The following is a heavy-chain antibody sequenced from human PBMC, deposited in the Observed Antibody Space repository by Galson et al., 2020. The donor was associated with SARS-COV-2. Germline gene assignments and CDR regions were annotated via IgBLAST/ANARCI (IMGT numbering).Heavy chain of an antibody. J-gene: IGHJ6*02. CDR2: IYSGGST. V-gene: IGHV3-53*01. Sequence: GGSLRLSCAASGITVSTNYMNWVRQAPGKGLEWVSVIYSGGSTYYADSVKGRFTISRDNSKNTLVLQMNSLRAEDTAVYYCARGDYYYYGLDVWGQGTTVTVSS. CDR1: GITVSTNY. CDR3: ARGDYYYYGLDV.